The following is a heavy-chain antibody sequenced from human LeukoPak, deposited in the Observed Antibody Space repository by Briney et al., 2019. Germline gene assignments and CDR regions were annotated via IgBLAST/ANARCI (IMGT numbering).Heavy chain of an antibody. V-gene: IGHV3-23*01. D-gene: IGHD1/OR15-1a*01. CDR1: GFTFSTCA. Sequence: GGSLRLSCAASGFTFSTCAMGWVRQAPGKGLGWVSGLSGSGASTYYTDSVKGRFTISRDNSKNTLYLQMNSLRAEDTAVYYCAKGAKVGTTAMDYWGQGTLVTVSS. CDR3: AKGAKVGTTAMDY. CDR2: LSGSGAST. J-gene: IGHJ4*02.